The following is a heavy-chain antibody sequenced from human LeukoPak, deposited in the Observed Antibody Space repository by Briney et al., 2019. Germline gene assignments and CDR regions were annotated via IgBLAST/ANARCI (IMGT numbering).Heavy chain of an antibody. V-gene: IGHV1-3*01. D-gene: IGHD3-3*01. CDR2: INAGNGNT. CDR3: ARAYVLRFLEWLSALDY. J-gene: IGHJ4*02. CDR1: GYTFTSYA. Sequence: VASVTVSCKASGYTFTSYAMHWVRQAPGQRLEWMGWINAGNGNTKYSQKFQGRVTITRDTSASTAYMELSSLRSEDTAVYYCARAYVLRFLEWLSALDYWGQGTLVTVSS.